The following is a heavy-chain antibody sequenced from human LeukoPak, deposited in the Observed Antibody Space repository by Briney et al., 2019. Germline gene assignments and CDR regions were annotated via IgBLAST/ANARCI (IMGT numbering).Heavy chain of an antibody. J-gene: IGHJ4*02. CDR2: ISSSGSGGNT. Sequence: PGGSLRLSCAASGVTLSSYAMSWARQAPGKGLEWVSGISSSGSGGNTYYADSVKGRFTISRDSSKNTLFLHMNTLRAEDTAVYYCARDSPISGSYYGGLGYWGQGTLVTVSS. CDR3: ARDSPISGSYYGGLGY. D-gene: IGHD1-26*01. V-gene: IGHV3-23*01. CDR1: GVTLSSYA.